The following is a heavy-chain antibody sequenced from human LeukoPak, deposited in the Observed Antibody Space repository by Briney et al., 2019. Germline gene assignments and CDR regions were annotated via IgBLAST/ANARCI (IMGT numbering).Heavy chain of an antibody. Sequence: GRSLRLSCAASGFTFSSYAMHWASQAPGKGLEWVAVISYDGSNKYYADSVKGRFTIYRDNSKNTLYLQMNSLRAEDTAVYYCARTVYGDYEYYFDYWGQGTLVTVSS. CDR1: GFTFSSYA. CDR3: ARTVYGDYEYYFDY. CDR2: ISYDGSNK. V-gene: IGHV3-30-3*01. J-gene: IGHJ4*02. D-gene: IGHD4-17*01.